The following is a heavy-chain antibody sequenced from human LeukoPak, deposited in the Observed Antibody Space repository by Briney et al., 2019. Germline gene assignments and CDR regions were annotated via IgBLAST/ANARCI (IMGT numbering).Heavy chain of an antibody. Sequence: SETLSLTCTVSGGSLSSYYWSWIRQSPGKRLELIGHIYYTGTTFYNPPLNSRVTISLDTSKNEFSLKLTSVTAADTAVYYCARFSWDCSTASCHLTHWGQGALVTVSS. CDR1: GGSLSSYY. CDR3: ARFSWDCSTASCHLTH. D-gene: IGHD3-9*01. V-gene: IGHV4-59*01. J-gene: IGHJ1*01. CDR2: IYYTGTT.